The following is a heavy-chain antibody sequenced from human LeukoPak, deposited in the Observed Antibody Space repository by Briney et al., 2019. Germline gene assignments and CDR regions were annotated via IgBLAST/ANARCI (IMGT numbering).Heavy chain of an antibody. CDR2: IIPIFGTA. CDR1: GGTFSSYA. J-gene: IGHJ6*03. V-gene: IGHV1-69*13. D-gene: IGHD2-21*02. CDR3: ARGPRVTLYYYYMDV. Sequence: SVKVSCKASGGTFSSYAVSWVRQAPGQGLEWMGGIIPIFGTANYAQKFQGRVTITADESTSTAYMELSSLRSEDTAVYYCARGPRVTLYYYYMDVWGKGTTVTISS.